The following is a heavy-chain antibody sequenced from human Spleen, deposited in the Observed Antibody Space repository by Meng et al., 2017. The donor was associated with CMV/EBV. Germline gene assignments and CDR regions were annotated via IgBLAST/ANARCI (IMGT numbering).Heavy chain of an antibody. CDR3: ARDDRLDTSSWY. V-gene: IGHV4-39*07. CDR2: IYYSGST. D-gene: IGHD6-13*01. CDR1: GGSISSSSYY. Sequence: SETLSLTCTVSGGSISSSSYYWGWIRQPPGKGLEWIGSIYYSGSTYYNPSLKSRVTISVDTTKNQFSLKLSSVTAADTAVYFCARDDRLDTSSWYWGQGTLVTVSS. J-gene: IGHJ4*02.